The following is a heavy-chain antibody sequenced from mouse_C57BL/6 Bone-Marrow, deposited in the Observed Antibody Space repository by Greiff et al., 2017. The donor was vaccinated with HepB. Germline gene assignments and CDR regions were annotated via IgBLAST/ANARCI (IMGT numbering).Heavy chain of an antibody. CDR2: ISSGGSYT. V-gene: IGHV5-6*02. CDR3: ARHHYYGISHYYAMDY. J-gene: IGHJ4*01. Sequence: EVKLEESGGDLVKPGGSLKLSCAASGFTFSSYGMSWVRQTPDKRLEWVATISSGGSYTYYPDSVKGRFTISRDNAKNTLYLQMSSLKSEDTAMYYCARHHYYGISHYYAMDYWGQGTSVTFSS. CDR1: GFTFSSYG. D-gene: IGHD1-1*01.